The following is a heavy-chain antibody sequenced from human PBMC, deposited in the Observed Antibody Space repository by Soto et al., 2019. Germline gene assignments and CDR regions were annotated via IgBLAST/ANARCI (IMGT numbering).Heavy chain of an antibody. CDR3: ASAAVTGTAGLDF. CDR2: INPNSGGT. J-gene: IGHJ4*02. CDR1: GYTFSVFY. Sequence: ASVKVSCKASGYTFSVFYMHWVRQAPGQGLEWMGWINPNSGGTKSAEKFQGRVTMTRDTSISTAYMELSRLTSDDTAVYYCASAAVTGTAGLDFWGQGTQVTVSS. V-gene: IGHV1-2*02. D-gene: IGHD6-19*01.